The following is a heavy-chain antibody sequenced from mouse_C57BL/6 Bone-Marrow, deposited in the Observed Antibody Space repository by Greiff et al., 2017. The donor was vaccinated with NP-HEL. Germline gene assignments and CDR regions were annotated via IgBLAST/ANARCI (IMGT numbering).Heavy chain of an antibody. CDR1: GYTFTDYN. Sequence: EVQLQESGPELVKPGASVKMSCKASGYTFTDYNMHWVKQSHGKSLEWIGYINPNNGGTSYNQKFKGKATLTVNKSSSTAYMELRSLTSEDSAVYYCADGYYSYYAMDYWGQGTSVTVSS. CDR2: INPNNGGT. D-gene: IGHD2-3*01. J-gene: IGHJ4*01. CDR3: ADGYYSYYAMDY. V-gene: IGHV1-22*01.